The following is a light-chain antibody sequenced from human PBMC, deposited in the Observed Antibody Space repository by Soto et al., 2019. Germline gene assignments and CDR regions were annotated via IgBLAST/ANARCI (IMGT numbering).Light chain of an antibody. V-gene: IGKV1-5*03. CDR3: QQYNTYWT. CDR1: QSISNS. Sequence: DIQMTQSPSTLSASVGDRVTITCRATQSISNSLAWYQQKPGKAPKLLIYKASSLENGVPSRFSGSGSGTEFTLTHTNLQPDNFATYYCQQYNTYWTFGQRTKVGIQ. CDR2: KAS. J-gene: IGKJ1*01.